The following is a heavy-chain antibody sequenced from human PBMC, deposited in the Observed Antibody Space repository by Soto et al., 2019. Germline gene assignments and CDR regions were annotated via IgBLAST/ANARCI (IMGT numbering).Heavy chain of an antibody. CDR1: GFTFSDNL. CDR3: ARDIQGVGPGANDAGDV. Sequence: QVQLVQSGAELKKPGASVNISCTASGFTFSDNLINWVRQVPGQGLARMGWLNPDTGNTRYSETFQGRVTISRHPSARIAYLELSGMENEDTALYFCARDIQGVGPGANDAGDVWGQGTMITVSS. V-gene: IGHV1-3*01. D-gene: IGHD5-18*01. CDR2: LNPDTGNT. J-gene: IGHJ3*01.